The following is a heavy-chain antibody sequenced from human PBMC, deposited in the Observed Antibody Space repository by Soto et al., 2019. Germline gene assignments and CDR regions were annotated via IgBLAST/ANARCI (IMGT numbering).Heavy chain of an antibody. CDR1: GFTVSASY. CDR2: MYRDGRT. Sequence: EVQLAESGGGLIQSGGSLRLSCAVSGFTVSASYINWVRQAPGKGLEWVSVMYRDGRTYYADSVKGRFTLSRDNSKNSVSLQMNSLRAEDTAVYYCARDPHDYGVYGGLDLWGQGTLVTVSS. V-gene: IGHV3-53*01. J-gene: IGHJ5*02. CDR3: ARDPHDYGVYGGLDL. D-gene: IGHD4-17*01.